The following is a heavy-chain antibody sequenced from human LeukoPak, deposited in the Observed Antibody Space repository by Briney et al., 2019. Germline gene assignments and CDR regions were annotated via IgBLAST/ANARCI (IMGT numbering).Heavy chain of an antibody. CDR2: IYSDNT. V-gene: IGHV3-66*03. CDR1: GFTVSSNS. D-gene: IGHD6-13*01. CDR3: ARSRGISASPNWFDP. J-gene: IGHJ5*02. Sequence: PGGSLRLSCTVSGFTVSSNSMSWVRQAPGKGLEWVSFIYSDNTHYSDSVKGRFTISRDNSKNTLYLQMGSLRAEDMALYYCARSRGISASPNWFDPWGQGTLVTVSS.